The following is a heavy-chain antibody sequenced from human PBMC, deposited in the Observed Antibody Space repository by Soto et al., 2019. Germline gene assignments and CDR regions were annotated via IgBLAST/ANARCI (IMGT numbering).Heavy chain of an antibody. V-gene: IGHV3-33*06. J-gene: IGHJ4*02. Sequence: GGSLRLSCAASGFTFSSYGMHWVRQAPGKGLEWVAVIWYDGSNKYYADSVKGRFTIPRDNSKNTLYLQMNSLRAEDTAVYYCAKPKYSSSWYVLDYWGQGTLVTVSS. CDR3: AKPKYSSSWYVLDY. CDR1: GFTFSSYG. D-gene: IGHD6-13*01. CDR2: IWYDGSNK.